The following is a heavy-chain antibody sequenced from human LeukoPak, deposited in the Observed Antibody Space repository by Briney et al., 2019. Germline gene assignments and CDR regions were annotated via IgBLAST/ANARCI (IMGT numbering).Heavy chain of an antibody. V-gene: IGHV1-24*01. J-gene: IGHJ3*02. CDR3: ATIVVVIAIQAGAFDI. D-gene: IGHD2-21*01. CDR1: GYTRTELS. CDR2: FDPEDGET. Sequence: ASVKVSCKVSGYTRTELSMHWVRQAPGKGLEWMGGFDPEDGETIYAQKFQGRVTMTEDTSTDTAYMELSSLRSEDTAVYYCATIVVVIAIQAGAFDIWGQGTMVTVSS.